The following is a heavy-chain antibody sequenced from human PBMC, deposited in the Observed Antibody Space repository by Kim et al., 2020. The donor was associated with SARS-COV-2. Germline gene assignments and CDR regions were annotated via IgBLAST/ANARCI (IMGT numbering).Heavy chain of an antibody. Sequence: GESLKISCEASGYAFSTHWYSWVRQMPGKGLEWMGRIDPSDSFTKYSPSFQGHVTISVDESSRTVYLQWNSLKASDTAVYYCARRGRDYSDRVGKPGYFDLWGRGTPVSVSP. J-gene: IGHJ2*01. CDR1: GYAFSTHW. D-gene: IGHD2-15*01. CDR3: ARRGRDYSDRVGKPGYFDL. V-gene: IGHV5-10-1*01. CDR2: IDPSDSFT.